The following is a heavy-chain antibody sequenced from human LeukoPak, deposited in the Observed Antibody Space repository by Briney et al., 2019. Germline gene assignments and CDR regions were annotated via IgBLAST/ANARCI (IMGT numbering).Heavy chain of an antibody. Sequence: SETLSLTCIVAGGSISNHFWSWIRQPPGKGLEWIGDTSYSGTTNYNPSLKSRVSMSLDTSKNQFSLNLSSVTAADTAVYYCARDLVVVAATAYFDPWGQGTLVTVSS. CDR3: ARDLVVVAATAYFDP. V-gene: IGHV4-59*11. CDR2: TSYSGTT. D-gene: IGHD2-15*01. CDR1: GGSISNHF. J-gene: IGHJ5*02.